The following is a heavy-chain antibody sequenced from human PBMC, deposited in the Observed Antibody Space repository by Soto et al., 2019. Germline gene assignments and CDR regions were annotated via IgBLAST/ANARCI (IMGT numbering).Heavy chain of an antibody. D-gene: IGHD2-15*01. Sequence: SGATLRLPSEASGFIFTTNSMHWARQVTGKGLQSLSSISASGTFKSYGDSVKGRFPISRDNAKNSLFLQMNNLSGVDTGLYYCSPDPPRRGTSSWDADSWGPGTLVTVSS. J-gene: IGHJ4*02. CDR3: SPDPPRRGTSSWDADS. CDR1: GFIFTTNS. V-gene: IGHV3-21*01. CDR2: ISASGTFK.